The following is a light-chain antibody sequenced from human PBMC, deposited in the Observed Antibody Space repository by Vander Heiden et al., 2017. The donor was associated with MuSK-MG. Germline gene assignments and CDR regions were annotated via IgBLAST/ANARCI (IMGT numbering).Light chain of an antibody. CDR1: QDISNY. J-gene: IGKJ4*01. V-gene: IGKV1-33*01. CDR3: QQYDDRLPLT. CDR2: DAS. Sequence: DIQMTQSPSSLSASVGDRVSITCQASQDISNYLNWYQQKPGKAPRLLIYDASNLETGVPSRFSGSGYGTHFTFTISSLQPEDIATYYCQQYDDRLPLTFGGGTKVEMK.